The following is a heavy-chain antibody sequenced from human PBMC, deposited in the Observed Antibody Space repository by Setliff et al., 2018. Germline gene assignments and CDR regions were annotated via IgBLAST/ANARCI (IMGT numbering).Heavy chain of an antibody. CDR3: GRSPSSGAYWNPRPFYSDY. CDR1: GGSISSSY. Sequence: SETLSLTCTVSGGSISSSYWSWIRQPPGKGLEWIGYIYSSGSTNNNPSLESRVTISVDTSKNQFSLQVTSVTATDTAMYYCGRSPSSGAYWNPRPFYSDYWARGTLVTVSS. CDR2: IYSSGST. J-gene: IGHJ4*02. V-gene: IGHV4-4*08. D-gene: IGHD1-26*01.